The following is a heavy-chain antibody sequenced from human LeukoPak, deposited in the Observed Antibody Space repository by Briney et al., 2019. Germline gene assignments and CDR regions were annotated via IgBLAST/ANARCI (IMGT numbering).Heavy chain of an antibody. CDR1: GGSFSGYY. D-gene: IGHD4-17*01. CDR2: INHSGST. J-gene: IGHJ2*01. V-gene: IGHV4-34*01. CDR3: ARGASVTTSRTYWYFDL. Sequence: SETLSLTCAVYGGSFSGYYWSWIRQPPGKGLEWIGEINHSGSTNYNPSLKSRATISVDTSKNQFSLKLSSVTAADTAVYYCARGASVTTSRTYWYFDLWGRGTLVTVSS.